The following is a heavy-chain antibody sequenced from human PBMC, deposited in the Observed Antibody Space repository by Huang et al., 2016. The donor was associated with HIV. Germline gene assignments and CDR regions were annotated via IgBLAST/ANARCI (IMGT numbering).Heavy chain of an antibody. V-gene: IGHV3-7*04. D-gene: IGHD4-17*01. CDR1: GCTFGHYW. CDR3: GRASAYREYGADF. J-gene: IGHJ4*02. CDR2: RRAGVGET. Sequence: LVESGGGLVQPGGSLSLSCSASGCTFGHYWMTWVCQAPGKGLQWLNNRRAGVGETYDAAAVMGRSTTSRDKARNSVYLQMYNLRVDDTAVYYCGRASAYREYGADFWGQGTLVTVSS.